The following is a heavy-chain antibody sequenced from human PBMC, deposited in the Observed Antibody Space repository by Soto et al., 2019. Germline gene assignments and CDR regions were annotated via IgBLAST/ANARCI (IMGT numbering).Heavy chain of an antibody. CDR1: GFTFDDYA. CDR3: AKDIMRSTTGCPRCYYYYGMDV. CDR2: ISWNSGSI. D-gene: IGHD1-26*01. J-gene: IGHJ6*02. V-gene: IGHV3-9*01. Sequence: PGGSLRLSCAASGFTFDDYAMHWVRQAPGKGLEWVSGISWNSGSIGYADSVKGRFTISRDNAKNSLYLQMNSLRAEDTALYYCAKDIMRSTTGCPRCYYYYGMDVWGQGTTVTVSS.